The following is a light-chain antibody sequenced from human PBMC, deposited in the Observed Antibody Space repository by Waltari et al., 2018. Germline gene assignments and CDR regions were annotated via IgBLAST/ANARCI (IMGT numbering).Light chain of an antibody. CDR1: SSDVGRDDS. CDR3: SSQSSDTVVI. Sequence: QSALTQPASVSGSPGQSITISCTGSSSDVGRDDSVSWYQDHPGQAPKVIIYDVNNRPSGVSDRFSGSKSGNMASLTISGLQAEDEANYYCSSQSSDTVVIFGGGTKLTVL. CDR2: DVN. V-gene: IGLV2-14*03. J-gene: IGLJ2*01.